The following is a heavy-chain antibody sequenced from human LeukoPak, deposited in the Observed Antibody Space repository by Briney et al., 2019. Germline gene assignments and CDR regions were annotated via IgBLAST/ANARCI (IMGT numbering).Heavy chain of an antibody. D-gene: IGHD4-17*01. V-gene: IGHV4-59*01. CDR3: ARAWGDYFQYYFDY. CDR2: IYYSGST. J-gene: IGHJ4*02. CDR1: GGSISSYY. Sequence: IPSETLSLTCTVSGGSISSYYWSWIRQPPGKGLEWIGYIYYSGSTNYNPSLKSRVTISVDTSKNQFSLKLSSVTAADTAVYYCARAWGDYFQYYFDYWGQGTLVTVSS.